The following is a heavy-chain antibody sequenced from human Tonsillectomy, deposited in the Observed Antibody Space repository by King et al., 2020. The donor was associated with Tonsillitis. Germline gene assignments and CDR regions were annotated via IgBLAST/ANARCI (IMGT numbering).Heavy chain of an antibody. Sequence: VQLVQSGAEVKKPGASVKVSCKASVYTVTGYYMHWVRQAPGQGLEWMGWINPNSGATNYAQKFQGRVTRTRDTSISTAYMELSRLRSDDTAVYYCARSGGGYYYDSSGFAFDIWGQGTMVTVSS. J-gene: IGHJ3*02. D-gene: IGHD3-22*01. CDR1: VYTVTGYY. CDR2: INPNSGAT. V-gene: IGHV1-2*02. CDR3: ARSGGGYYYDSSGFAFDI.